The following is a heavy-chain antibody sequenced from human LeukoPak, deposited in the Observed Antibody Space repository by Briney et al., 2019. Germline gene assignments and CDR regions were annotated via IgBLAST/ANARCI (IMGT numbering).Heavy chain of an antibody. V-gene: IGHV4-30-4*01. CDR2: IYYSGST. Sequence: SETLSLTCTVSGGSISSGDYCWSWIRQPPGKGLEWIGYIYYSGSTYYTPSLKSRVTISVDTSKNQFSLKLSSVTAADTAVYYCARYPGRITGTTDHAFDIWGQGTMVTVSS. D-gene: IGHD1-20*01. CDR1: GGSISSGDYC. J-gene: IGHJ3*02. CDR3: ARYPGRITGTTDHAFDI.